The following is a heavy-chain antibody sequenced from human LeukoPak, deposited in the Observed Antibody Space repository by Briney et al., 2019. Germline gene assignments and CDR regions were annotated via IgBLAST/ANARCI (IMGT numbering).Heavy chain of an antibody. J-gene: IGHJ5*02. Sequence: GGSLRLSCAASGLTFINYWMHWVRQAPGKGLVWVSRINSDESGRSYADSVKGRFTISRDNAKNSLYLQMNSLRADDTAVYYCARDRGAAAGKGWFDPWGQGTLVTVSS. CDR3: ARDRGAAAGKGWFDP. CDR1: GLTFINYW. CDR2: INSDESGR. V-gene: IGHV3-74*01. D-gene: IGHD6-13*01.